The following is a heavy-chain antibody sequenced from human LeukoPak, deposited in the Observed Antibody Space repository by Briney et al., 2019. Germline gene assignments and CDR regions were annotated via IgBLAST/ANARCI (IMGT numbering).Heavy chain of an antibody. Sequence: SETLSLTCTVSGGSISSYYWSWIRQPPGKGLEWIGYIYYSGSTNYNPSLKSRVTISVDTSKNQFSLKLSSVTAADTAVHYCARALPYSSSWLPFDYWGQGTLVTVSS. V-gene: IGHV4-59*01. CDR2: IYYSGST. CDR1: GGSISSYY. CDR3: ARALPYSSSWLPFDY. J-gene: IGHJ4*02. D-gene: IGHD6-13*01.